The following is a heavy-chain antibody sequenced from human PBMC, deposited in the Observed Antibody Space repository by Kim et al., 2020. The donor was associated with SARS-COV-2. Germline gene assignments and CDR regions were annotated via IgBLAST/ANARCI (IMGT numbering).Heavy chain of an antibody. CDR3: ARGSGYDSSGYTLS. CDR2: ISSSGSTI. Sequence: GGSLRLSCAASGFTFSSYEMNWVRQAPGKGLEWVSYISSSGSTIYYADSVKGRFTISRDNAKNSLYLQMNSLRAEDTAVYYCARGSGYDSSGYTLSWGQGTLFTVSS. J-gene: IGHJ5*02. D-gene: IGHD3-22*01. V-gene: IGHV3-48*03. CDR1: GFTFSSYE.